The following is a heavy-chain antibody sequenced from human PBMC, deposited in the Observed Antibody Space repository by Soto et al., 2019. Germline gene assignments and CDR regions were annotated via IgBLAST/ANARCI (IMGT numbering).Heavy chain of an antibody. D-gene: IGHD3-10*01. CDR1: GYSFTSYW. V-gene: IGHV5-51*01. Sequence: GESLKISCKGSGYSFTSYWIGWVRQMPGKGLEWMGIIYPGDSDTRYSPSFQGQVTISVDKSISTAYLQWSSLKASDTAMYYCALQGRSGTPWGGGYYYYGMDVWGQGTTVTVSS. CDR3: ALQGRSGTPWGGGYYYYGMDV. CDR2: IYPGDSDT. J-gene: IGHJ6*02.